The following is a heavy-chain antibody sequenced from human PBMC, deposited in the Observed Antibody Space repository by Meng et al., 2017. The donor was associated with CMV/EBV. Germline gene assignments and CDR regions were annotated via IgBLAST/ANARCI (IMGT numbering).Heavy chain of an antibody. V-gene: IGHV4-59*01. CDR1: GGSISSYY. CDR3: ARDMTGFDY. Sequence: SETLSLTCTVSGGSISSYYWSWIRQPPGKGLEWIGYIYYSGSTNYNPSLKSRITISVDTSKNQFSLKLSSVTAADTAVYYCARDMTGFDYWGQGTLVTVSS. CDR2: IYYSGST. J-gene: IGHJ4*02. D-gene: IGHD1-14*01.